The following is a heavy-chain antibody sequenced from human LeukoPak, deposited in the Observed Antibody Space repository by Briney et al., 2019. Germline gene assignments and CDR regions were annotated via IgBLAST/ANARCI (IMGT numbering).Heavy chain of an antibody. J-gene: IGHJ4*02. CDR3: ARGRRRRVNYFDY. D-gene: IGHD3-22*01. CDR2: VFYSGST. V-gene: IGHV4-59*01. CDR1: GGTISNYY. Sequence: PSETLSLTCTVAGGTISNYYWSWIRQPPGKGLEWIGYVFYSGSTNYNPSLRSRVTVSVDTSKNQFSLKLSSVTAADTAVYYCARGRRRRVNYFDYWGQGTLVTVSS.